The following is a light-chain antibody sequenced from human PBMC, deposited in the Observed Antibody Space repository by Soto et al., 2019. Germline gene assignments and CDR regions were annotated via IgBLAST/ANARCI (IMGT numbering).Light chain of an antibody. J-gene: IGKJ4*01. CDR2: GAS. V-gene: IGKV1-27*01. CDR3: QKYNHAPT. Sequence: DIQMTQSPSSLSASVGDRVTITCRASQGISNYLAWYQQKPGKVPELLIYGASTLQSGVPSRFSGSGSGTDFTLTISSLQPKDVATYYCQKYNHAPTFGGGTKVEIK. CDR1: QGISNY.